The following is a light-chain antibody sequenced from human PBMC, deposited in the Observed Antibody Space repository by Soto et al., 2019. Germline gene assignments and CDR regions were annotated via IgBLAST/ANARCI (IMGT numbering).Light chain of an antibody. CDR3: QQYNNWPPIT. CDR2: GAS. V-gene: IGKV3-15*01. J-gene: IGKJ5*01. CDR1: QSVSSN. Sequence: EIVMTQSPATLSVSSGERATLSCRASQSVSSNLAWYQQKPGQAPRLLIFGASTRTTGIPARFSGSGSGTEFTLNISSLQSEDCAVYYCQQYNNWPPITFGQGTRLEIK.